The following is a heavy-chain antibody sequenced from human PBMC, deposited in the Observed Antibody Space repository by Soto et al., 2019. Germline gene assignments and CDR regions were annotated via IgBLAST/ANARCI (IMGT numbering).Heavy chain of an antibody. CDR1: GFTFSSYS. D-gene: IGHD3-9*01. V-gene: IGHV3-21*01. CDR3: AREDNDILTGPTDY. J-gene: IGHJ4*02. CDR2: ISSSSSYI. Sequence: PGGSLRLSCAASGFTFSSYSMNWVRQAPGKGLEWVSSISSSSSYIYYADSVKGRFTISRDNAKNSLYLQMNSLRAEDTAVYYCAREDNDILTGPTDYWGQGTLVTVSS.